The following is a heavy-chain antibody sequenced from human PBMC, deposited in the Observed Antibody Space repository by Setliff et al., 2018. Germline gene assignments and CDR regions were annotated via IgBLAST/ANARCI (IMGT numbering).Heavy chain of an antibody. Sequence: SVKVSCKASGGTFSNYGISWVRQAPGQGLEWMGGTIPMFRTTNYARKFQGRVTIIKDESTSTAYMEVSSLRTEDTAVYYCAREGVDTRSSTDYRYYMDVWGKGTTVTVSS. V-gene: IGHV1-69*05. CDR1: GGTFSNYG. CDR3: AREGVDTRSSTDYRYYMDV. D-gene: IGHD5-18*01. CDR2: TIPMFRTT. J-gene: IGHJ6*03.